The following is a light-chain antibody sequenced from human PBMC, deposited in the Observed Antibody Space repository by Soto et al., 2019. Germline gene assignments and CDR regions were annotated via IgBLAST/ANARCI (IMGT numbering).Light chain of an antibody. CDR1: QSVNARY. J-gene: IGKJ2*01. V-gene: IGKV3-20*01. CDR3: LLFGASPPYT. Sequence: EIVLTLSPGPLSLSPGERGTLSCRASQSVNARYVAWYQQKPGQAPSLLIYGASSRPTGIPDRFTGSGSGTDFTLLIRRLGPEHVAVYYCLLFGASPPYTFVQGTKLEMK. CDR2: GAS.